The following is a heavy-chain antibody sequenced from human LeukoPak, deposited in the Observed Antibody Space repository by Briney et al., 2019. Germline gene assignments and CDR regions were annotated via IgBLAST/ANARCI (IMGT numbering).Heavy chain of an antibody. J-gene: IGHJ5*02. D-gene: IGHD3-10*01. CDR3: ALLWFGEPNWFDP. V-gene: IGHV1-2*02. Sequence: GASVKVSCKASGYTFTGYYMHWVRQAPGQGLEWMGWINPNSGGTNYAQKFQGRVTMTRDTSISTAYMELSRLRSDDTAVYYCALLWFGEPNWFDPWGQGTLVTVSS. CDR1: GYTFTGYY. CDR2: INPNSGGT.